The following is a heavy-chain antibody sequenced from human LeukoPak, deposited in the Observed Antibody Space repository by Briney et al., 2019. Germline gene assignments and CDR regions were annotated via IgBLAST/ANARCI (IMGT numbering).Heavy chain of an antibody. CDR3: ARVRYGMDV. CDR2: IIPILGIA. Sequence: SVKVSCKASGGTFSSYAISWVRQAPGQGLEWMGRIIPILGIANYAQKFQGRVTITADKSTSTAYMELRSLRSDDTAVYYCARVRYGMDVWGQGTTVTVSS. CDR1: GGTFSSYA. J-gene: IGHJ6*02. V-gene: IGHV1-69*04.